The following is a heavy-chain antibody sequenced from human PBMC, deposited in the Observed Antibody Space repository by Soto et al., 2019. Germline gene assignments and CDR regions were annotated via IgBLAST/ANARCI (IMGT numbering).Heavy chain of an antibody. Sequence: ASVKVSCKGFGYNFMEYGINWVLQAPGQGLEWVGWISPYSGYTHSAQKFHGRLTLTTDTAAATAYMKLRILRSADTALYYCTREAIVVIPAAQPSHFDSWGQGTLVTVSS. V-gene: IGHV1-18*01. J-gene: IGHJ4*02. CDR1: GYNFMEYG. CDR2: ISPYSGYT. CDR3: TREAIVVIPAAQPSHFDS. D-gene: IGHD2-2*01.